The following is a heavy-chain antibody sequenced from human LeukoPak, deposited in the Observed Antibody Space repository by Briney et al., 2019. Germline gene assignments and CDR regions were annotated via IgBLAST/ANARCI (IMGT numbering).Heavy chain of an antibody. CDR3: ARHGEGGYSYGLPLY. CDR2: IYPGDSDT. D-gene: IGHD5-18*01. Sequence: GESLKISCKGSGYSFTSYWIGWVRQVPGKGLEWMGIIYPGDSDTRYSPSFQGQVTISADKSISTAYLQWSSLKASDTAMYYCARHGEGGYSYGLPLYWGQGTLVTVSS. V-gene: IGHV5-51*01. J-gene: IGHJ4*02. CDR1: GYSFTSYW.